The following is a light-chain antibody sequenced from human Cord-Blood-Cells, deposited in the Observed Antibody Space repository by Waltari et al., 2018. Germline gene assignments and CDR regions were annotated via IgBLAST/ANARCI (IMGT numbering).Light chain of an antibody. CDR2: DAS. Sequence: AIQLTQPPSSLSASVGDRVTITCRTSQGISSALAWYQQKPGKAPKLLIYDASSLESGVPSRFSGSGSGTDFTLTISSLQPEDFATYYCRQFNSYPQLTFGGGTKVEIK. CDR3: RQFNSYPQLT. J-gene: IGKJ4*01. V-gene: IGKV1-13*02. CDR1: QGISSA.